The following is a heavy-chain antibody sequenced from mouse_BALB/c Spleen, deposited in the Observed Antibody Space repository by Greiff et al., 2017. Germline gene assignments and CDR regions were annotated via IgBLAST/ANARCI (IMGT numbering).Heavy chain of an antibody. D-gene: IGHD1-1*01. Sequence: QVQLQQSGAELVKPGASVKLSCKTSGYTFTSYWIQWVKQRPGQGLGWIGEIFPGTGTTYYNEKFKGKATLTIDTSSSTAYMQLSSLTSEDSAVYFCARGDYYGSSSAWFAYWGQGTLVTVSA. CDR1: GYTFTSYW. CDR3: ARGDYYGSSSAWFAY. CDR2: IFPGTGTT. V-gene: IGHV1S132*01. J-gene: IGHJ3*01.